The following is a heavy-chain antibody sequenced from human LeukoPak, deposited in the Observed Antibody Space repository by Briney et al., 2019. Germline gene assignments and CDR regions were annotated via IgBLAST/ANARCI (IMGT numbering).Heavy chain of an antibody. J-gene: IGHJ4*02. CDR2: ISSDGSVT. V-gene: IGHV3-74*03. D-gene: IGHD6-19*01. CDR1: GFSFTNYW. CDR3: AREFSRGDSSGWPADY. Sequence: GGSLRLSCAVSGFSFTNYWMHWVRQDPGKGLVWVSYISSDGSVTKYADSVKGRFTISRDNAVNTLYLQMNSLRAEDTAVYYCAREFSRGDSSGWPADYWGQGTLVTVSS.